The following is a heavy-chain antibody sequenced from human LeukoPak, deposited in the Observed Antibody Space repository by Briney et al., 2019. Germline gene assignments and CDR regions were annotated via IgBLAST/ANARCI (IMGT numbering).Heavy chain of an antibody. J-gene: IGHJ6*02. CDR3: ARAPYDFWSGYYVEYYYYGMDV. CDR2: IIPILGIA. CDR1: GGTFSSYA. Sequence: ASVKVSCKASGGTFSSYAISWVRQAPGQGLEWMGRIIPILGIANYAQKFQGRVTITADKSTSTAYMELSSLRSEDTAVYYCARAPYDFWSGYYVEYYYYGMDVWGQGTTVTVSS. D-gene: IGHD3-3*01. V-gene: IGHV1-69*04.